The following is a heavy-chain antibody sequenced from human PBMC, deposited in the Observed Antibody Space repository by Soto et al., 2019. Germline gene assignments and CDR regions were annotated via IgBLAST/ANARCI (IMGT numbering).Heavy chain of an antibody. Sequence: QAQLVESGGGVVQPGRSLRLSCAASGFTFSSYGMHWVRQAPGTGLEWVAVISYDGGLQHYADSVKGRFTISRDNSQNLVLPQMNSLRAEGPALDYCVSDRGYGHASVPYSWGQGTLVSVSS. D-gene: IGHD5-18*01. CDR2: ISYDGGLQ. CDR1: GFTFSSYG. CDR3: VSDRGYGHASVPYS. V-gene: IGHV3-30*05. J-gene: IGHJ4*02.